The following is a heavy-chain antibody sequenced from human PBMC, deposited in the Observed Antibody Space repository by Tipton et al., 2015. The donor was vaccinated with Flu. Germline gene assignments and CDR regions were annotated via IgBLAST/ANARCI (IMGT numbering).Heavy chain of an antibody. J-gene: IGHJ6*02. D-gene: IGHD6-13*01. CDR1: GFAFGTYA. CDR3: SRDLAAGNDYYNYFDMGV. Sequence: SLRLSCTASGFAFGTYAMSWVRQAPGKGLEWVSFIRSKAFSETTEYAASVKGRFTISRDDSKSIVYLQMNSLKTEDTAVYYCSRDLAAGNDYYNYFDMGVWGQGTTVTVSS. V-gene: IGHV3-49*04. CDR2: IRSKAFSETT.